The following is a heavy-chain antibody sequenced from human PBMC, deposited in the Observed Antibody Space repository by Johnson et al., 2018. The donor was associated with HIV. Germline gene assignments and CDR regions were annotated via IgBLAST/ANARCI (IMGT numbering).Heavy chain of an antibody. CDR3: ARDRGQRAPLCAFDI. J-gene: IGHJ3*02. V-gene: IGHV3-20*04. D-gene: IGHD3-10*01. Sequence: VQLVESGGRVVRPGGSLRLSCAASGFTFEDYGMSWVREAPGKGLEWVSGINWNGGSTGYADSVKGRFTISRDNAKNSLYLQMNSLRAEDTALYYCARDRGQRAPLCAFDIWDQGTMVTVSS. CDR1: GFTFEDYG. CDR2: INWNGGST.